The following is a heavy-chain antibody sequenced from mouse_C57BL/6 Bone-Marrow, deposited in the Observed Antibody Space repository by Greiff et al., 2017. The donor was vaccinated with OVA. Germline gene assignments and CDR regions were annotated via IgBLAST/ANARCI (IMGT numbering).Heavy chain of an antibody. V-gene: IGHV1-55*01. CDR2: ISPGSGGT. CDR1: GYTFTSYW. Sequence: VQLQQPGAELVKPGASVKMSCKASGYTFTSYWITWVKQRPGQGLEWIGEISPGSGGTNYNEKFKGKATLTVDKSSSTAYMQLSSLTSEDSAVYYCELMIATEVKNWYFGVWGTGTTVTVSS. CDR3: ELMIATEVKNWYFGV. D-gene: IGHD1-1*01. J-gene: IGHJ1*03.